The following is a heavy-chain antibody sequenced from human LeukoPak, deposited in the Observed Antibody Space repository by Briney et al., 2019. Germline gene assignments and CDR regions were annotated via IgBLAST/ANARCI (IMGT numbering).Heavy chain of an antibody. J-gene: IGHJ6*02. CDR1: GRPFSGYY. V-gene: IGHV4-34*01. D-gene: IGHD6-6*01. CDR3: ARALSIAARRYYGMEV. Sequence: SETLSLTCAVYGRPFSGYYWSRIRQPPGKGLEWIGEIHHSGSTNYNPSLKSRVTLSVDTSKNQFSLKLSSVTAADTAVYYCARALSIAARRYYGMEVWGQGTTVTVSS. CDR2: IHHSGST.